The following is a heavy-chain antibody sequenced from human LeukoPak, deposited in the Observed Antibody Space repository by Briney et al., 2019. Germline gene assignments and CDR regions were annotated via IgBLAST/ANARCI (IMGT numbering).Heavy chain of an antibody. CDR3: ARGPSYYYDSSGPGGHSYGMDV. CDR2: INPNSGGT. Sequence: ASVKVSCKASGYTFTGYYMHWVRQAPGQGLEWMGWINPNSGGTNYAQKFQGRVTITRDTSASIAYMELSSLRSEDTAVYYCARGPSYYYDSSGPGGHSYGMDVWGQGTTVTVFS. D-gene: IGHD3-22*01. V-gene: IGHV1-2*02. J-gene: IGHJ6*02. CDR1: GYTFTGYY.